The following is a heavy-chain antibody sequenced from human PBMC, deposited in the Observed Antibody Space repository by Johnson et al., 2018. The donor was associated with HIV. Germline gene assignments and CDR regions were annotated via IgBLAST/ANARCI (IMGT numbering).Heavy chain of an antibody. J-gene: IGHJ3*02. CDR3: ARGKLPAALRRGDAFDI. V-gene: IGHV3-30-3*01. CDR1: GFTFSSYA. Sequence: QVQLVESGGGVVQPGRSLRLSCAASGFTFSSYAMHWVRQAPGKGLEWVAVISYDGSNKYYADSVKGRFTLSRDTAKNSLYLQMNSLRAEDTALYYCARGKLPAALRRGDAFDIWGQGTMVTVSS. CDR2: ISYDGSNK. D-gene: IGHD2-2*01.